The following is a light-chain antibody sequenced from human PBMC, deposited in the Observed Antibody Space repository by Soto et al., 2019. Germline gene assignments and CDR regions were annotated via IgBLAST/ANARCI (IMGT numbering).Light chain of an antibody. V-gene: IGKV3-15*01. Sequence: IVMTQSPATLSVSPWEGVNLSCRATQSVRSHLAWYQQKPGQPPRLLIYGASTRATGIPARFSGSGFGTEFTLPISSLQSDDFATYYCQHYNSYSEAFGQGTKVDI. CDR3: QHYNSYSEA. CDR1: QSVRSH. CDR2: GAS. J-gene: IGKJ1*01.